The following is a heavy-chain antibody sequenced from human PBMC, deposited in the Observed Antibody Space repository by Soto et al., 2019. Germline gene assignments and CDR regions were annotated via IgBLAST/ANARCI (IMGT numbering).Heavy chain of an antibody. J-gene: IGHJ5*02. CDR3: ARDRAYTTNWFDP. CDR1: GGSISSGGYY. CDR2: IYYSGST. V-gene: IGHV4-31*03. D-gene: IGHD3-16*01. Sequence: SETLSLTCTVSGGSISSGGYYWSWIRQHPGKGLEWIGYIYYSGSTYYNPSLKSRVTISVDTSKNQFSLKLSSVTAADTAVYYCARDRAYTTNWFDPWGQGTLVTVSS.